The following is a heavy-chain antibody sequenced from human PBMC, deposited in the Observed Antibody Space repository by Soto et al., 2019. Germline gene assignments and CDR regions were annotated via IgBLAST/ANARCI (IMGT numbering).Heavy chain of an antibody. V-gene: IGHV4-31*03. CDR3: SRFLEWSRGQNYYYYGMDV. J-gene: IGHJ6*02. CDR1: GGSISSGCYY. D-gene: IGHD3-3*01. Sequence: TLSLTCTVSGGSISSGCYYWSWIRQHPGKGLEWIGYIYYSGSTYYNPSLKSRVTISVDTSKNQFSLKLSSVTAADTAVYYCSRFLEWSRGQNYYYYGMDVWGQGTTVTVSS. CDR2: IYYSGST.